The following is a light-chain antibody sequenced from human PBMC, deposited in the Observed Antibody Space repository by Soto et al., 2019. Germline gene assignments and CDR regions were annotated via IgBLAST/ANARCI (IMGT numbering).Light chain of an antibody. CDR1: QSVSRR. J-gene: IGKJ2*01. CDR2: DAS. Sequence: DIQMTQSPSTLSASVGDRITITCRASQSVSRRLAWYQQKPGKAPKLLIYDASSLESGVPSRFSGRGSGTEFTLTISSLQPDDCATYYCHTYNSYSLHTCGQATKLEIK. CDR3: HTYNSYSLHT. V-gene: IGKV1-5*01.